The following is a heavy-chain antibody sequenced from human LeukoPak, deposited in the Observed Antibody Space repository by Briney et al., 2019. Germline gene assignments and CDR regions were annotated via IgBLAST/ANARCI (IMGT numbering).Heavy chain of an antibody. CDR2: ISSSGSTI. D-gene: IGHD4-17*01. V-gene: IGHV3-48*03. CDR3: ARYGDYVGSYYYYYMDV. CDR1: GFTFSSYE. Sequence: GGSLTLSCAASGFTFSSYEMNWVRQAPGKGLEGVSYISSSGSTIYYADSVKGRFTISRDNAKNSLYLQMNSLRAEDTAVYYCARYGDYVGSYYYYYMDVWGKGTTVTVSS. J-gene: IGHJ6*03.